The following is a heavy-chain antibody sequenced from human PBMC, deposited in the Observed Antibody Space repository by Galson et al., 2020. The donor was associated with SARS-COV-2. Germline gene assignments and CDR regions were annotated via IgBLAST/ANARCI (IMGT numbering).Heavy chain of an antibody. D-gene: IGHD3-9*01. CDR3: ARQILPGYCSFYDFDV. CDR2: IYYTDSH. V-gene: IGHV4-39*01. Sequence: SETLSLTCTVSGGTLRSSTYYWGRLRPPPGQGLASTGSIYYTDSHYYNPSPTSRATTSVDTSSNQFSLKLSSVTAAGTAVYYCARQILPGYCSFYDFDVWGQGTLVTVSS. CDR1: GGTLRSSTYY. J-gene: IGHJ4*02.